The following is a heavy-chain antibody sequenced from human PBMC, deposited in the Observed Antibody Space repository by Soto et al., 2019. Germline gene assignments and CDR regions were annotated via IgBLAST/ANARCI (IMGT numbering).Heavy chain of an antibody. CDR3: ATLPVAATEYYGLDI. V-gene: IGHV1-8*01. Sequence: GASVKVSCTACGYTVNIFEVNGVRQTTGQGLEWMGWMNPNSGNTDYAQKFQGRVTMTRNTSISTAYMELSSLRSEDTAVYYCATLPVAATEYYGLDIWGQGTTVTVSS. CDR1: GYTVNIFE. D-gene: IGHD6-19*01. J-gene: IGHJ6*02. CDR2: MNPNSGNT.